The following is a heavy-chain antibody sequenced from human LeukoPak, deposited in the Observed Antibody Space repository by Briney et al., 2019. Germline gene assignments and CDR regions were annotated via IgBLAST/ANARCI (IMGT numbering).Heavy chain of an antibody. D-gene: IGHD3-10*01. Sequence: GGSLRLSCTPSGFTFGDDPMSWVRQAPGKGLEGGGGIRRRAEGGTTEYAACVKDRFKITSEYTKDIAYVKMNRLKTEDTAVYYCARSTTGSYPPHAFDIWGQGTMVTLSS. V-gene: IGHV3-49*04. CDR3: ARSTTGSYPPHAFDI. CDR1: GFTFGDDP. J-gene: IGHJ3*02. CDR2: IRRRAEGGTT.